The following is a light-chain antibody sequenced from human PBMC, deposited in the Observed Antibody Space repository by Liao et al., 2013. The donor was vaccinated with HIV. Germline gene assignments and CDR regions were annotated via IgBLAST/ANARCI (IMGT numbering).Light chain of an antibody. CDR1: DLGSKS. J-gene: IGLJ2*01. CDR3: QTWDSSNMI. CDR2: RDS. Sequence: SYVLTQPPSVSAAPGKTARITCGGNDLGSKSVHWYQQKPGQSPLLVMYRDSKRPSGIPERFSGSQSGNTATLTISGTQTLDEADYYCQTWDSSNMIFGGGTXLTVL. V-gene: IGLV3-21*01.